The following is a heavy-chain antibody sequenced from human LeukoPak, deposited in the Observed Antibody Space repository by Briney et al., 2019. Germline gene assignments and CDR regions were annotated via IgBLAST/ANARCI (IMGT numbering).Heavy chain of an antibody. J-gene: IGHJ5*02. CDR3: ARLGITMVRGVIS. V-gene: IGHV4-39*01. Sequence: PSETLSLTCTVSGGSISSSSYYWGWIRQPPGKGLEWIGSIYYSGSTYYNPSLKSRVTISVDTSKNQFSLKLSSVTAADTAVYYCARLGITMVRGVISWGQGTLVTVSS. D-gene: IGHD3-10*01. CDR2: IYYSGST. CDR1: GGSISSSSYY.